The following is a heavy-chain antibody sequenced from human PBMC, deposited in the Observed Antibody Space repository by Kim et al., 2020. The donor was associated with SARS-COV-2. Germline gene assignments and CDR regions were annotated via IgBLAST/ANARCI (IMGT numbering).Heavy chain of an antibody. CDR1: GFTFSHYP. CDR3: AREGYGCVATWGYFDH. D-gene: IGHD3-10*01. V-gene: IGHV3-30-3*01. Sequence: GGSLRLSCVASGFTFSHYPMHWVRQAPGKGLEWVAVSSSDGTKEDYADSVKGRFTISRDISKNTLFLQMDRLRAEDTALYYCAREGYGCVATWGYFDHWGQGTLVRVSS. J-gene: IGHJ4*02. CDR2: SSSDGTKE.